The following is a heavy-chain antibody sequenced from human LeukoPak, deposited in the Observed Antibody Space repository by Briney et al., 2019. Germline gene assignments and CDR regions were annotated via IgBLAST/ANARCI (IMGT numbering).Heavy chain of an antibody. CDR2: ISYDGSNK. CDR1: GFTFSSYG. V-gene: IGHV3-30*18. D-gene: IGHD3-22*01. J-gene: IGHJ4*02. Sequence: PGGSLRLSCAASGFTFSSYGMHWVRQAPGKGLEWVAVISYDGSNKYYADSVKGRFTISRDNSKNTLYLQMNSLRAEDTAVYYCAKGRSGYLFDYWGQGTLVTVSS. CDR3: AKGRSGYLFDY.